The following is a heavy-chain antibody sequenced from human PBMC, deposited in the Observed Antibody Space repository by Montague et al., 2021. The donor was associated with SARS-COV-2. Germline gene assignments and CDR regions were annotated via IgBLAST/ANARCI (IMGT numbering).Heavy chain of an antibody. CDR2: TYYRSEWYS. CDR3: ARAERGSCGDGNCYQYFFNY. Sequence: CAISGDSVSTNSGTWNWVRLSPSRGLEWLGRTYYRSEWYSDYSVSVESRISINPDTSKNQFPLQLNSVTPEDTAVYYCARAERGSCGDGNCYQYFFNYWGQGTLVTVSS. J-gene: IGHJ4*02. V-gene: IGHV6-1*01. CDR1: GDSVSTNSGT. D-gene: IGHD2-15*01.